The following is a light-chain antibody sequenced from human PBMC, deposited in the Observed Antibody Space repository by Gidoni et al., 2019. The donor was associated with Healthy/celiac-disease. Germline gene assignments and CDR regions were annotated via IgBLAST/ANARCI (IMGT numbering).Light chain of an antibody. CDR2: DGS. CDR3: QQYDNLPS. CDR1: QDMSNY. Sequence: DLQMTQSPSTLSASVRDRVTITCQASQDMSNYLTWYQQKPGNALKLLIYDGSNLETGVPSRFSGSGSGTDLTFTISRLQPEDIATYYCQQYDNLPSFGGGTKVEIK. V-gene: IGKV1-33*01. J-gene: IGKJ4*01.